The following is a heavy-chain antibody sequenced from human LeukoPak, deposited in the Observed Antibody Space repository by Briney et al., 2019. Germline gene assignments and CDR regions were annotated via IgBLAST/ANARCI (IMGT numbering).Heavy chain of an antibody. D-gene: IGHD6-13*01. J-gene: IGHJ4*02. CDR2: INSDGSEG. Sequence: ETLSLTCAVYGGSFSGYYWSWIRQPPGKGLEWVASINSDGSEGYYADVVKGRFTISRDNAKNSLYLQIISLRAEDTAVYYCARPLDSSNNYFDYWGQGTLVTVSA. CDR1: GGSFSGYY. V-gene: IGHV3-7*03. CDR3: ARPLDSSNNYFDY.